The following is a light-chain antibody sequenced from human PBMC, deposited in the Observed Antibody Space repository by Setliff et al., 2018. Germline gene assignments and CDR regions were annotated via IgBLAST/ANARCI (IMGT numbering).Light chain of an antibody. CDR2: DVS. CDR1: NSDVGGYKY. CDR3: CSYAGIYTYV. J-gene: IGLJ1*01. V-gene: IGLV2-11*01. Sequence: QSVLPQPRSVSGSPGQSVTISCTRTNSDVGGYKYVSWYQQHPGKAPRFMIYDVSKRPSGVPDRFSGSKSGNTASLTISGLQAEDEADYYCCSYAGIYTYVFGSGTKVTVL.